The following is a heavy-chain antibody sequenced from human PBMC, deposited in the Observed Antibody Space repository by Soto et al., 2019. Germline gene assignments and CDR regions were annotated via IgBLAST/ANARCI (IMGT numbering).Heavy chain of an antibody. V-gene: IGHV1-18*01. CDR2: ISAYNGNT. J-gene: IGHJ5*02. CDR3: ARDWGYYYDSSHWFDP. CDR1: GYTFTSYG. D-gene: IGHD3-22*01. Sequence: ASVKVSCKASGYTFTSYGISWVRQAPGQGLEWMGWISAYNGNTNYAQKLQGRVTMTTDTSTSTAYMELRSLRSDDTAVYYCARDWGYYYDSSHWFDPWGQGTLVTVSS.